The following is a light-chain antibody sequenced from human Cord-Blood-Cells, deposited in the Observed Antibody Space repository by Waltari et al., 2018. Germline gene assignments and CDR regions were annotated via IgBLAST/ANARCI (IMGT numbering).Light chain of an antibody. J-gene: IGLJ2*01. CDR1: QLGDNH. V-gene: IGLV3-1*01. CDR3: QAWDSSTDVV. Sequence: SYELPQPPSVSVSPGQTASITSSGDQLGDNHPCWYQQKPGQSPVLVIYQDSKRPTGIPERFSGSNSWNTATLTISGTQAMDEADYYCQAWDSSTDVVFGGGTKLTVL. CDR2: QDS.